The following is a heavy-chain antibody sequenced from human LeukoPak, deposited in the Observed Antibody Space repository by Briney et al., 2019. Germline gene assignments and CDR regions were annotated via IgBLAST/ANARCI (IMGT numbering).Heavy chain of an antibody. Sequence: SETLSLTCTVSGGPFSSHYWSWIRQPPGKGLEWIGYISYIGSTNYNPSLKSRVTISVDTSKNQFPLKLSSVTAADTAVYYCARDPTTVTKGLDIWGQGTMVTVSS. V-gene: IGHV4-59*11. CDR2: ISYIGST. CDR1: GGPFSSHY. J-gene: IGHJ3*02. D-gene: IGHD4-17*01. CDR3: ARDPTTVTKGLDI.